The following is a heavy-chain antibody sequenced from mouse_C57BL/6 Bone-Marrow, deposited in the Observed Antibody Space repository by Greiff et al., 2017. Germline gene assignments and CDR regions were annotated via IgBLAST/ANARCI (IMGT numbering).Heavy chain of an antibody. V-gene: IGHV14-4*01. CDR2: IDPEIGDT. J-gene: IGHJ2*01. D-gene: IGHD2-3*01. CDR3: SSFYDNYFDF. Sequence: VQLKESGAELVRPGASVKLSCTASGFNIKDDYIHWVKQRPEQGLEWIGWIDPEIGDTEYASNFPGKATITSATSSNTAYLQLSSLTSEDTADYYCSSFYDNYFDFWGQGTPLTVAS. CDR1: GFNIKDDY.